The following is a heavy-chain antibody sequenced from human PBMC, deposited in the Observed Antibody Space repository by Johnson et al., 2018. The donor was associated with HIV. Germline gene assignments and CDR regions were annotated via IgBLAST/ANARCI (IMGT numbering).Heavy chain of an antibody. CDR2: ISGDAGST. J-gene: IGHJ3*02. V-gene: IGHV3-23*04. Sequence: VQLVESGGGLVQPGGSLTLSCAASGFTFSNYAMSWVRRAPGKGLEWVSTISGDAGSTYYADSVRGRFTLSRDNSKNILFLQMNSLRAEDTAVYYCARDDLRDTGAFDIWGQGTMVTVSS. D-gene: IGHD2-8*02. CDR1: GFTFSNYA. CDR3: ARDDLRDTGAFDI.